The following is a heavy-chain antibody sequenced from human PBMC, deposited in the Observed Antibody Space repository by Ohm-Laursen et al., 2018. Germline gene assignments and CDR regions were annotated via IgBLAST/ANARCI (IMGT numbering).Heavy chain of an antibody. CDR2: IYYSGST. V-gene: IGHV4-59*01. J-gene: IGHJ4*02. Sequence: TLSLTCTVSGGSISSYYWSWIRQPPGKGLEWIGYIYYSGSTNYNPSLKSRVTISVDTSKNHFSLKMRSVTAADTAVYYCARHQDYVPFDYWGQGTLVTVSS. CDR3: ARHQDYVPFDY. CDR1: GGSISSYY. D-gene: IGHD4-17*01.